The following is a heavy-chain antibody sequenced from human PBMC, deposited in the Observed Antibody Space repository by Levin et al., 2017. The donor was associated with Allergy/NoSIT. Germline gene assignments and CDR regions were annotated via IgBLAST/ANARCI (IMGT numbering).Heavy chain of an antibody. CDR3: ARHMTESSDLIYYGMDV. J-gene: IGHJ6*02. Sequence: SQTLSLTCTVSGGSISSYYWSWIRQPPGKGLEWIGYIYYSGSTNYNPSLKSRVTISIDTSENQVSLKLRSVTATDTAVYFCARHMTESSDLIYYGMDVWGQGTTVTVSS. D-gene: IGHD3-22*01. CDR2: IYYSGST. V-gene: IGHV4-59*08. CDR1: GGSISSYY.